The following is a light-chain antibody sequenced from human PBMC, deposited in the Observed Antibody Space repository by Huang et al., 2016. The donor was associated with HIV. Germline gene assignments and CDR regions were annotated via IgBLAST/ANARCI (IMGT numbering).Light chain of an antibody. Sequence: DIVMTQSPATLSVSQGERATLSCRASESVASNLAWYQQKPGHAPRLLIYGASTRATDIPDRFSGSWSGTDCTLTISSLQSEDFAVYYCQQYNNWPPWTFGQGTKVEFQ. CDR1: ESVASN. J-gene: IGKJ1*01. CDR3: QQYNNWPPWT. CDR2: GAS. V-gene: IGKV3-15*01.